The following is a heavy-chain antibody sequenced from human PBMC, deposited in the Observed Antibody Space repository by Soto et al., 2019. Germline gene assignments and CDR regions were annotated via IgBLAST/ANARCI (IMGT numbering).Heavy chain of an antibody. Sequence: EVQLEESGGALVQPGRSLRLSCAASGFTFDDYAMHWVRQVLGKGLEWVSSISWNSGNIGYADSVKGRFTDSRDNAKHSVYLQMNRLRPEDTALYYCVRSKCGDSDGTPFDYWGQGTLVTVSS. CDR3: VRSKCGDSDGTPFDY. CDR1: GFTFDDYA. D-gene: IGHD2-15*01. CDR2: ISWNSGNI. V-gene: IGHV3-9*01. J-gene: IGHJ4*02.